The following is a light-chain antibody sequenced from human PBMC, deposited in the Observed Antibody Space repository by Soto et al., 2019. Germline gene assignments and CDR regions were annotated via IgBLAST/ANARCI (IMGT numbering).Light chain of an antibody. J-gene: IGLJ2*01. V-gene: IGLV2-14*03. CDR2: DVS. CDR1: SSDVGGYNY. Sequence: QSALTQPASVSGSPGQSITISCTGTSSDVGGYNYVSWYQQHPGKAPKLMICDVSNRPSGVSSRFSGSKSGNTASLTISGLQAEDEDDYYCSSYTSSSTVVVFGGGTQLTVL. CDR3: SSYTSSSTVVV.